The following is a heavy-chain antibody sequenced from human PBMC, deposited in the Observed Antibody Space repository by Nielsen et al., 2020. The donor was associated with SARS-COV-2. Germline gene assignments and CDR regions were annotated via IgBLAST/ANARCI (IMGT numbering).Heavy chain of an antibody. CDR3: ARGDLVVVPSPLLGLGPIFYYFCLDV. Sequence: SETLSLTCAVSGDSVSSHDWWSWVRQSPGKGLEWIGEVSHSGSTNYNQSLKSRVTLSMDKSKNQFSLRLTSVSAADTAVYFCARGDLVVVPSPLLGLGPIFYYFCLDVWGKGTTVIVSS. D-gene: IGHD2-2*02. J-gene: IGHJ6*03. V-gene: IGHV4-4*02. CDR2: VSHSGST. CDR1: GDSVSSHDW.